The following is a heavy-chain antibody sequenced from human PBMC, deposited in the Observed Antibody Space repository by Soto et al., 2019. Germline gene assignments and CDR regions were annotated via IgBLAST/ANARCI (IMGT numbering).Heavy chain of an antibody. Sequence: SETLSLTCAVYGGSFSGYYWNWIRQPPGKGLEWIGEIDHSGYTNYNPSLKSRVTISVDTSKNQFSLKLSSVTAADTAVYYCARVGHGNYDFWSGYYYYYYGMDVWGQGTTVTVSS. CDR3: ARVGHGNYDFWSGYYYYYYGMDV. CDR2: IDHSGYT. V-gene: IGHV4-34*01. D-gene: IGHD3-3*01. J-gene: IGHJ6*02. CDR1: GGSFSGYY.